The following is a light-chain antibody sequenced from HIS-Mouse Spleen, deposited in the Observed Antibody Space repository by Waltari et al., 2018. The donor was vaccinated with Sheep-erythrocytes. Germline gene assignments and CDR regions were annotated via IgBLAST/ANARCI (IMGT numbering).Light chain of an antibody. J-gene: IGLJ3*02. CDR1: SSDVGSYNL. Sequence: QSALTQPASVSGSPGQSITISCTGTSSDVGSYNLVSWYQQHPGKAPKLMIYEGSKRPSGVSNRVSVSKSGDTASLTISGLQAGDEADYYCCSYAGSSTPWVFGGGTKLTVL. V-gene: IGLV2-23*01. CDR2: EGS. CDR3: CSYAGSSTPWV.